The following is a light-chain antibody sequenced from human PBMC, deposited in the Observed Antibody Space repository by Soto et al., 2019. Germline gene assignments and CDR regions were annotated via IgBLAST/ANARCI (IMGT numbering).Light chain of an antibody. V-gene: IGLV2-14*03. J-gene: IGLJ1*01. CDR1: SSDVGRYNY. Sequence: QSALTRPASVSGSPGQSITISCTGTSSDVGRYNYVSWYQQYPGRAPKLIIFDVTNRPSGVSPRFSGSKSGNTASLTISGLQAADEADYYCNSYTGTSARYAFGTGTKVTVL. CDR3: NSYTGTSARYA. CDR2: DVT.